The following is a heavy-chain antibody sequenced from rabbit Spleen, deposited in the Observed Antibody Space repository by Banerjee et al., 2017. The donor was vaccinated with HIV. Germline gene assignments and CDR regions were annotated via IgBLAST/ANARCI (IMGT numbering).Heavy chain of an antibody. Sequence: QEQLVESGGGLVKPGASLTLTCTASGFDFSSDSYMCWVRQAPGKGPEWIACVAAGVSFTSYYATWAKGRFTISKTSSTTVTLQMTSLTAADTATYFCARDSGTSFSSYGMDLWGQGTLVTVS. J-gene: IGHJ3*01. CDR2: VAAGVSFTS. V-gene: IGHV1S45*01. D-gene: IGHD8-1*01. CDR1: GFDFSSDSY. CDR3: ARDSGTSFSSYGMDL.